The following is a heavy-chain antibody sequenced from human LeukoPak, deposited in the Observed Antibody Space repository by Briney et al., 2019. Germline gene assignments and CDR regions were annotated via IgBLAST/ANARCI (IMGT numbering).Heavy chain of an antibody. CDR2: ISYDGSNK. CDR1: GFTFSSYG. CDR3: AKDPSPYGDYDEYYLDY. Sequence: GGSLRLSCAASGFTFSSYGMHWVRQAPGKGLEWVAVISYDGSNKYYADSVKGRFTISRDNSKNTLYLQMNSLRAEDTAVYYCAKDPSPYGDYDEYYLDYRGQGTLVTVPS. J-gene: IGHJ4*02. D-gene: IGHD4-17*01. V-gene: IGHV3-30*18.